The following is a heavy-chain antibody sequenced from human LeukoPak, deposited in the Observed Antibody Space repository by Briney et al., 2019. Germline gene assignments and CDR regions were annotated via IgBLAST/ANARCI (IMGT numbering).Heavy chain of an antibody. D-gene: IGHD3-22*01. V-gene: IGHV3-64*01. CDR3: ASAHVKDSSVYYVFDI. CDR1: GFTFSSYA. J-gene: IGHJ3*02. Sequence: PGGSLRLSCAASGFTFSSYAMHWVRQAPGKGLEYVSAISNNGGSTYYANSVKGRFTISRDNSKNTLYLQMGSLRAEDMAVYYCASAHVKDSSVYYVFDIGAQGKMVTVSS. CDR2: ISNNGGST.